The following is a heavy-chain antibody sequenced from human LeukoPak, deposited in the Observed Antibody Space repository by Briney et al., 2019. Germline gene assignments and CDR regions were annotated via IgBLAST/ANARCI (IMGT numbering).Heavy chain of an antibody. J-gene: IGHJ4*02. CDR3: TTGVTTLE. Sequence: GGGLRLSYATCGFTLSGYALHWVHEAPGKGEEWDGRIRSKANSYATAYAASVKGRFTISRDDSKNTAYLQMNSLKTEDTAVYYCTTGVTTLEWGQGTLVTVSS. D-gene: IGHD4-17*01. V-gene: IGHV3-73*01. CDR2: IRSKANSYAT. CDR1: GFTLSGYA.